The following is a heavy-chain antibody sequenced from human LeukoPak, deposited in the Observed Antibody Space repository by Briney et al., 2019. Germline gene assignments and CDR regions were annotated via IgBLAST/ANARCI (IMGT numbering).Heavy chain of an antibody. D-gene: IGHD3-16*01. CDR3: ARGLGTRFDP. CDR2: IGTAGDT. Sequence: PGGSLRLACAASGFTFSSYDMHWVRQGTGEGLERVSAIGTAGDTYYPGSVRGRFTMSRENAKNSVYLQMNSLRVEDTAVYYCARGLGTRFDPWGQGTLVTVSS. J-gene: IGHJ5*02. CDR1: GFTFSSYD. V-gene: IGHV3-13*01.